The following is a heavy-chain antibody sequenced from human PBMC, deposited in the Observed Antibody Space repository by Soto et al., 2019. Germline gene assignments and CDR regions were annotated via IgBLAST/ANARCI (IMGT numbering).Heavy chain of an antibody. V-gene: IGHV3-9*01. CDR2: ISWNSGTT. CDR1: GFTFDDYA. J-gene: IGHJ4*02. CDR3: AKDTNSGGPAQIDY. Sequence: GGSLRLSWAASGFTFDDYAMHWVRQAPGKGLEWVSRISWNSGTTVYADSVKGRFTISRDNAKNSLYLQMNSLRPEDTALYYCAKDTNSGGPAQIDYWGQGTLVSVCS. D-gene: IGHD3-10*01.